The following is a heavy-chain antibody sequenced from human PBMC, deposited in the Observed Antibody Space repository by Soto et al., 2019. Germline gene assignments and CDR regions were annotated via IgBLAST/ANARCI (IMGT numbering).Heavy chain of an antibody. J-gene: IGHJ6*02. CDR2: ISAYNGNT. CDR3: ARAHFVLLWFPMDV. Sequence: GASVKVSCKASGYTFTSYGISWVRQAPGQGLEWMGWISAYNGNTNYAQKLQGRVTMTTDTSTSTAYMDLRSLRSDDTAVYYFARAHFVLLWFPMDVWGQGTTVTVS. CDR1: GYTFTSYG. D-gene: IGHD3-10*01. V-gene: IGHV1-18*01.